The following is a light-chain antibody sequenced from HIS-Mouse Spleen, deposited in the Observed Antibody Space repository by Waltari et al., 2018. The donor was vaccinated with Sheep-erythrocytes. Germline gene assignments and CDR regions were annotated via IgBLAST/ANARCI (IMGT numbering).Light chain of an antibody. Sequence: QPALTQPASVSGSPGQSITISGTGTSSDVGGYNLFSWYQQNPGKAPKPMIYEGSKRPSGVSNRFSGSKSGNTASLTISGLQAEDEADYYCCSYAGSSTPWVFGGGTKLTVL. J-gene: IGLJ3*02. CDR2: EGS. V-gene: IGLV2-23*01. CDR1: SSDVGGYNL. CDR3: CSYAGSSTPWV.